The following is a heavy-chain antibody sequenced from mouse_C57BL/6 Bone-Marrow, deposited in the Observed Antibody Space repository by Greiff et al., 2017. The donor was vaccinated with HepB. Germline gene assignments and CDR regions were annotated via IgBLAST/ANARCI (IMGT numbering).Heavy chain of an antibody. D-gene: IGHD1-1*01. CDR3: AREDYYGSSYEGLAY. CDR1: GYTFTSYW. J-gene: IGHJ3*01. Sequence: VKLQESGAELVKPGASVKMSCKASGYTFTSYWITWVKQRPGQGLEWIGDIYPGSGSTNYNEKFKSKATLTVDTSSSTAYMQLSSLTSEDSAVYYCAREDYYGSSYEGLAYWGQGTLVTVSA. V-gene: IGHV1-55*01. CDR2: IYPGSGST.